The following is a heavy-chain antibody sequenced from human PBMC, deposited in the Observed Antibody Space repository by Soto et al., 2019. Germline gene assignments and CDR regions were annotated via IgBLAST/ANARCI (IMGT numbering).Heavy chain of an antibody. CDR3: AKGVTPRPDENYFDY. J-gene: IGHJ4*02. V-gene: IGHV3-9*01. CDR1: GFTFDDFA. Sequence: EVQLVDSGGGLVQPGRSLRLSCAGSGFTFDDFAMHWVRQAPGKGLEWVAGISWNSRSIGYADSVKGRFTISRDNAKNSLYLQMNRLRGEDTAFYYCAKGVTPRPDENYFDYWGQGSLVTVSS. CDR2: ISWNSRSI. D-gene: IGHD4-4*01.